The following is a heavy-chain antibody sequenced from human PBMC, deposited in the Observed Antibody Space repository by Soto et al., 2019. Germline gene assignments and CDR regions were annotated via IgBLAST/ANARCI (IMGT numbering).Heavy chain of an antibody. J-gene: IGHJ4*02. CDR2: INGDGSGT. CDR3: ARCIFGAGTAKDY. Sequence: EVQLVESGGGLVQPGGSLRLSCAASGFTFSGSWMHWVRQAPGKGLVWVSRINGDGSGTSYADFVKGRFTISRDDAKNTLFLQMNGLRAEDTAVYSCARCIFGAGTAKDYWGQGTLVTVSS. V-gene: IGHV3-74*01. CDR1: GFTFSGSW. D-gene: IGHD3-3*02.